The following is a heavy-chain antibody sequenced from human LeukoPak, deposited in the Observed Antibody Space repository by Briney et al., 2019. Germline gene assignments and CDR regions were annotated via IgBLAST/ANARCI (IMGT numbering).Heavy chain of an antibody. V-gene: IGHV1-8*01. CDR2: MNPNSGNT. Sequence: ASVKVSCKASGYTFTSYDINWVRQAAGQGLEWMGWMNPNSGNTGYAQKFQGRVTMTRNTSISTAYMELSSLRSEDTAVYYCARVGRNYYDSSGYYGWGQGTLVTVSS. CDR1: GYTFTSYD. D-gene: IGHD3-22*01. CDR3: ARVGRNYYDSSGYYG. J-gene: IGHJ4*02.